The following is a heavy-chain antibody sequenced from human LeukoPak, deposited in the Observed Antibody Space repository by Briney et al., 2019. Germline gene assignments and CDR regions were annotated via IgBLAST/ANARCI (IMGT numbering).Heavy chain of an antibody. CDR2: SDPDDGET. V-gene: IGHV1-24*01. J-gene: IGHJ2*01. CDR1: GSTLSDLS. Sequence: GASVKLSCKVSGSTLSDLSIHWVRQSPGKAREYLGGSDPDDGETFHSQYFQGRVTITEDTSIDTAYLELSSLRSEDTAVYYCVTDRARLFWYFDLWGRGTLVTVSS. D-gene: IGHD2-21*02. CDR3: VTDRARLFWYFDL.